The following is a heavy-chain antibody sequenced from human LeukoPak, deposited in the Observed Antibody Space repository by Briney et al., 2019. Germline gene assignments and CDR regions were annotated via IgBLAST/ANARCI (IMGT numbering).Heavy chain of an antibody. Sequence: SETLSLTCAVYGGSFSGYYWSWIRQPPGKGLEWIGEINHSGSTNYNPSLKSRVTISVDTSKNQFSLKLSSVTAADTAVYYCARGRWKMDIVVVPAARFDYWGQGTLVAVSS. CDR3: ARGRWKMDIVVVPAARFDY. J-gene: IGHJ4*02. CDR2: INHSGST. CDR1: GGSFSGYY. V-gene: IGHV4-34*01. D-gene: IGHD2-2*03.